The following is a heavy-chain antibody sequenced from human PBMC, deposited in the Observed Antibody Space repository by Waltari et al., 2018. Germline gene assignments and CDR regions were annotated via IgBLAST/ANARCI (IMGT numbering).Heavy chain of an antibody. Sequence: QVQLQESGPGLVKPSETLSLTCTVSGGSISSYYWSWIRQPPGKGLEWIGYIYYSGSTNDTPSLKSRVTISVDTSKNQFSLKLSSVTAADTAVYYCARVRDLELVFDYWGQGTLVTVSS. CDR1: GGSISSYY. V-gene: IGHV4-59*01. CDR2: IYYSGST. J-gene: IGHJ4*02. D-gene: IGHD6-6*01. CDR3: ARVRDLELVFDY.